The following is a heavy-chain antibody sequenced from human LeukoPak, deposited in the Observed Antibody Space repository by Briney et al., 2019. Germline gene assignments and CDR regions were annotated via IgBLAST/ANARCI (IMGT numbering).Heavy chain of an antibody. V-gene: IGHV3-9*01. Sequence: GGSLRLSCAASGFTFDDYAMHWVRQAPGKGLEGASGISWNSGSIGYADSVKGRFTISRDNAKNSLYLQMNSLRAEDTALYYCAKAKGYSGNGDFDYWGQGTLVTVSS. CDR2: ISWNSGSI. CDR3: AKAKGYSGNGDFDY. D-gene: IGHD1-26*01. CDR1: GFTFDDYA. J-gene: IGHJ4*02.